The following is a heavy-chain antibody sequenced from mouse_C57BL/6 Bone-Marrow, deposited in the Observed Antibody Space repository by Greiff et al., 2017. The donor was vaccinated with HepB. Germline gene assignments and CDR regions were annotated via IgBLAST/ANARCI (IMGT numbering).Heavy chain of an antibody. CDR1: GYTFTDYY. CDR3: ARGGVFTTVTSYAMDY. D-gene: IGHD1-1*01. CDR2: INPNNGGT. J-gene: IGHJ4*01. Sequence: EVQLQQSGPELVKPGASVKISCKASGYTFTDYYMNWVKQSHGKSLEWIGDINPNNGGTSYNQKFKGKATLTVDKSSSTAYMELRSLTSEDSAVYYCARGGVFTTVTSYAMDYWGQGTSVTVSS. V-gene: IGHV1-26*01.